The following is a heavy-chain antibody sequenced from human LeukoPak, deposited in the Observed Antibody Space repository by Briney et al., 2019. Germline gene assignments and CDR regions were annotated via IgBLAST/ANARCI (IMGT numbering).Heavy chain of an antibody. Sequence: ASVKVSCTSSGYTFTGYYIHWVRQAPGQGLEWMGWVNPNIGDIIYAQRFQGRVTMTRDTSITTVYMELSRLRSDDTAVYYCARSLPYDNRNPHFDYWGQGTLVTVSS. J-gene: IGHJ4*02. CDR1: GYTFTGYY. V-gene: IGHV1-2*02. CDR3: ARSLPYDNRNPHFDY. CDR2: VNPNIGDI. D-gene: IGHD3-22*01.